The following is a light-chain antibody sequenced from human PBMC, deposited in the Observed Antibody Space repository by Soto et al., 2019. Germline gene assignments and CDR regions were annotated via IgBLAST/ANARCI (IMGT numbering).Light chain of an antibody. CDR2: DAS. V-gene: IGKV3-11*01. Sequence: EIVLTQSPATLSLSPGERATLSCRASQSVSSYLAWYQQKPGQAPRLLIYDASNRATGIPARFSGSGSGTDFTLTISSLKPEDFAVYYCQQRSNWPPTFGQGTKVEIK. CDR3: QQRSNWPPT. CDR1: QSVSSY. J-gene: IGKJ1*01.